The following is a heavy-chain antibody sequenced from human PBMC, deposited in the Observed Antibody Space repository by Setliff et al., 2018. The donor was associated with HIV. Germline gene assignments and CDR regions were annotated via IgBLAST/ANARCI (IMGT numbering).Heavy chain of an antibody. CDR1: GLTFSSYW. V-gene: IGHV3-7*01. CDR3: ARDSGTTVGATRPGY. D-gene: IGHD1-26*01. J-gene: IGHJ4*02. CDR2: INQDGSAK. Sequence: GGSLRLSCAASGLTFSSYWISWVRQAPGKGLEWVANINQDGSAKFYVDSVKGRFTISRDNAQNPLYLQMNSLRVEDTAVYYCARDSGTTVGATRPGYWGQGTLVTVSS.